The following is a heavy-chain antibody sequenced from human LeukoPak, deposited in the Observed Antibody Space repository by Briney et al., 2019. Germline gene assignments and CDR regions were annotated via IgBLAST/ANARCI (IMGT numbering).Heavy chain of an antibody. CDR3: ARQQSDTSLFDP. V-gene: IGHV4-39*01. Sequence: PSETLSLTCIVSGDSISSTSYYWAWIRQPPGKGLEWIGMIFYSGSAYYTPSLRGRVTLSVNTSRNQFSLNLISVTAADTGVYFCARQQSDTSLFDPWGQGTLVTVSS. D-gene: IGHD2-21*02. CDR1: GDSISSTSYY. J-gene: IGHJ5*02. CDR2: IFYSGSA.